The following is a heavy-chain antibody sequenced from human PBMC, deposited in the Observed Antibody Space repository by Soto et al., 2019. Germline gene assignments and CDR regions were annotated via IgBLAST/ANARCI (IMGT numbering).Heavy chain of an antibody. V-gene: IGHV3-66*01. CDR3: ARDSREVINDYYYYMDV. Sequence: GGSLRLSCAASGFTVSSNYMSWVRQAPGKGLEWVSVIYSGGSTYYADSVKGRFTISRDNSKNTLYLQMNSLRAEDTAVYYCARDSREVINDYYYYMDVWGKGTTVTVSS. CDR2: IYSGGST. CDR1: GFTVSSNY. D-gene: IGHD2-21*01. J-gene: IGHJ6*03.